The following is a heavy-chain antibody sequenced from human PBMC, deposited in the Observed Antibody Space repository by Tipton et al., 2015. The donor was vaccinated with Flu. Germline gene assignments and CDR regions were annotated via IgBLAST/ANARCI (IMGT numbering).Heavy chain of an antibody. CDR2: VDPEDGET. D-gene: IGHD6-6*01. J-gene: IGHJ4*02. CDR1: GYTFTDYY. CDR3: AAHSSSSPFDY. Sequence: QLVQSGAEVKKPGATVKISCKVSGYTFTDYYMHWVQQAPGKGLEWMGLVDPEDGETIYAEKFQGRVTMTRNTSISTAYMELSSLRSEDTAVYYCAAHSSSSPFDYWGQGTLVTVSS. V-gene: IGHV1-69-2*01.